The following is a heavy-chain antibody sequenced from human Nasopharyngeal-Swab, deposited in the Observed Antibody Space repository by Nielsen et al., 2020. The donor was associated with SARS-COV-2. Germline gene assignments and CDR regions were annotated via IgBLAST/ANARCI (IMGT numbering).Heavy chain of an antibody. CDR1: GGTFSSYG. CDR3: ARAPHYDYVWGSYRQSFKFEY. D-gene: IGHD3-16*02. CDR2: ISAYNGNT. Sequence: ASVKVSCKASGGTFSSYGISWVRQAPGQGLEWMGWISAYNGNTNYAQKVQGRVTMTTDTSTSTAYMELRSLRSDDTAVYYCARAPHYDYVWGSYRQSFKFEYWGQGTLVTVSS. V-gene: IGHV1-18*01. J-gene: IGHJ4*02.